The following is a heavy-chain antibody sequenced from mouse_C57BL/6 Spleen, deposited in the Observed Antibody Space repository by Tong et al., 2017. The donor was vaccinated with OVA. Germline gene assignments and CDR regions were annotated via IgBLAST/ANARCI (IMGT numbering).Heavy chain of an antibody. V-gene: IGHV5-4*01. CDR1: GFTFSSYA. CDR3: AREAIVTREFAY. J-gene: IGHJ3*01. CDR2: ISDGGSYT. Sequence: EVQLQESGGDLVKPGGSLKLSCAASGFTFSSYAMSWVRQTPEKRLEWVATISDGGSYTYYPDNVKGRFTISRDNAKNNLYLQISHLKSEDTAMYYCAREAIVTREFAYWGQGTLVTVSA. D-gene: IGHD2-5*01.